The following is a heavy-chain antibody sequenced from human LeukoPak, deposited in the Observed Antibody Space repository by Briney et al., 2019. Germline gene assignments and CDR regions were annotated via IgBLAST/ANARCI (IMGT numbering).Heavy chain of an antibody. CDR2: IGSSGTTR. J-gene: IGHJ4*02. CDR1: GFPFSIYE. Sequence: PTGGSLRLSCAVSGFPFSIYEMNWVRQAPGKGLEWVSNIGSSGTTRYYADSVKGRFSISRDNAKNSLYLQMNSLRVEDTGVYYCALLAVASDFDYWGQRALVTVSS. CDR3: ALLAVASDFDY. D-gene: IGHD6-19*01. V-gene: IGHV3-48*03.